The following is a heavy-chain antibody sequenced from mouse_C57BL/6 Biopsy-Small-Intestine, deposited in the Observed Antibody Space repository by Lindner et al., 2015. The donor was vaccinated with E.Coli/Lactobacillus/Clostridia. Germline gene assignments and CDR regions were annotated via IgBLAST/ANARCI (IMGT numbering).Heavy chain of an antibody. CDR1: GYAFSSSW. J-gene: IGHJ2*01. Sequence: VQLQESGPELVKPGASVKISCKASGYAFSSSWMNWVKQRPGKGLEWIGRIYPGDGDTNYNGKFKGKATLTADKSSSTAYMELRSLTSEDSAVYFCARLRLPTGWGQGTTLTVSS. V-gene: IGHV1-82*01. CDR3: ARLRLPTG. D-gene: IGHD3-2*02. CDR2: IYPGDGDT.